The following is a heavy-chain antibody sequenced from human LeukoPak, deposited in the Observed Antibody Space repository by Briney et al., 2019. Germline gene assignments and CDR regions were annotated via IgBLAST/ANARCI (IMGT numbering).Heavy chain of an antibody. Sequence: GGSLRLSCAASGFIFSNYGMHWVRQAPGKGLEWVSFIRYDGSHKHYADSVKGRFTISRENSKKTLYLQMNSLRPEDTAMYYCAKDLLKEGSYGSGVDWFDPWGQGAQVTVSS. D-gene: IGHD3-10*01. CDR1: GFIFSNYG. V-gene: IGHV3-30*02. J-gene: IGHJ5*02. CDR2: IRYDGSHK. CDR3: AKDLLKEGSYGSGVDWFDP.